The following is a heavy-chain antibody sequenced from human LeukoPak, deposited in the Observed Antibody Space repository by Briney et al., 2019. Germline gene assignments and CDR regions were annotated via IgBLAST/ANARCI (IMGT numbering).Heavy chain of an antibody. CDR2: ISGSGGST. J-gene: IGHJ4*02. CDR3: AKESKLRFPLGEFDY. CDR1: GFTFSSYA. V-gene: IGHV3-23*01. Sequence: PGGSLRLSCAASGFTFSSYAMSRVRQAPGKGLEWVSVISGSGGSTYYADSVKGRFTISRDNSKNTLYLQMNSLRAEDTAVYYCAKESKLRFPLGEFDYWGQGTLVTVSS. D-gene: IGHD3-3*01.